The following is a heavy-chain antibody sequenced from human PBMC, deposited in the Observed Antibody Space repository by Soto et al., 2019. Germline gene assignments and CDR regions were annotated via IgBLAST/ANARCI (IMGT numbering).Heavy chain of an antibody. CDR3: ASQTANFYGSGSYYLPFDY. Sequence: LETLSLTCTVSGGSISSYYWSWIRQPPGKGLEWIGNIYYSGSTNYNPSLKSRVTISVDTSKNQFSLKLSSVTAADTAVYYCASQTANFYGSGSYYLPFDYWGQGTLVTVSS. D-gene: IGHD3-10*01. CDR2: IYYSGST. CDR1: GGSISSYY. V-gene: IGHV4-59*01. J-gene: IGHJ4*02.